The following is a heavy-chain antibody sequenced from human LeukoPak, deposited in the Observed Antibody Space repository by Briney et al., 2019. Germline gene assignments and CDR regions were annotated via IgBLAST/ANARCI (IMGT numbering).Heavy chain of an antibody. V-gene: IGHV4-39*01. J-gene: IGHJ2*01. Sequence: PPETLSLTCAVYGGSFCGYYWGWIRQPPGKGLEWIGSIYYSGNTYYNPSLKSRVTISVDTSKNQFSLKLSSVTAADTAVYYCARMTTVWYFDLWGRGTLVTVSS. D-gene: IGHD4-11*01. CDR1: GGSFCGYY. CDR3: ARMTTVWYFDL. CDR2: IYYSGNT.